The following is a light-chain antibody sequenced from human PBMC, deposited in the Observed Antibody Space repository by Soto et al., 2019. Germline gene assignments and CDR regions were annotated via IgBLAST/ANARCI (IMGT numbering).Light chain of an antibody. CDR1: QSVNNN. J-gene: IGKJ5*01. CDR3: QQYTNWPIT. Sequence: EVVMTQSPATLSVSPGERATLSCRASQSVNNNYLAWYQHKPGQAPRLLIYGISARASGVPARFSGSGSGTDFTLTIDRLQSEDFAVYYCQQYTNWPITFGQGTRLEIK. CDR2: GIS. V-gene: IGKV3-15*01.